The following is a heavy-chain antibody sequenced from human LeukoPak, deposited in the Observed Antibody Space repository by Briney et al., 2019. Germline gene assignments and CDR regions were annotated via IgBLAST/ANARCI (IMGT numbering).Heavy chain of an antibody. CDR1: GFTFSSYS. Sequence: PGGSLRLSCAASGFTFSSYSMNWVRQAPGKGLEWVAFIRHDGSIKNYADPVKGRSTISRDNSKNTLYLQMNSLRAEDTAVYYCVKDSLADIDYWGQGTLVTVSS. D-gene: IGHD3-16*01. CDR3: VKDSLADIDY. J-gene: IGHJ4*02. CDR2: IRHDGSIK. V-gene: IGHV3-30*02.